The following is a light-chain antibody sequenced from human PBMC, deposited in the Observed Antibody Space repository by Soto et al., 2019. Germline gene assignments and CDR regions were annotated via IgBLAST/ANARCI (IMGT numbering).Light chain of an antibody. CDR2: ANN. J-gene: IGLJ1*01. Sequence: QSVLTQPPSASGTPGQRVTISCSGSSSNIGSNTVNWYQQLPGTAPKLLIHANNQRPSVVPDRFSGSKSGTSASLAISWLQSEEADYYCAAWDDSLNGYVCGTGTTLTVL. CDR3: AAWDDSLNGYV. V-gene: IGLV1-44*01. CDR1: SSNIGSNT.